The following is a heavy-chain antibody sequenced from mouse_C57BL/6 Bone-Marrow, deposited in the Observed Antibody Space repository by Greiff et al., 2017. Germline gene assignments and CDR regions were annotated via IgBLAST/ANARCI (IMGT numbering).Heavy chain of an antibody. J-gene: IGHJ4*01. CDR1: GYTFTSYW. CDR2: IDPICGCT. D-gene: IGHD2-4*01. V-gene: IGHV1-72*01. Sequence: QVQLQQPGAELVKPGASVKLSCKASGYTFTSYWMHWVQQRPGRGLEWIGRIDPICGCTKYNEKFKSPDTLTVDTPSSTANMQLRRLTTEDSEDYYSARWGIYYDYGDAMDYWGQGTSVTVSS. CDR3: ARWGIYYDYGDAMDY.